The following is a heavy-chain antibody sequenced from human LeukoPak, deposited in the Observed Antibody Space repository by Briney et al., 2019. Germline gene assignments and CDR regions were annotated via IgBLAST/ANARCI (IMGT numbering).Heavy chain of an antibody. CDR3: ARGGSYLSAFDI. CDR1: GFSFNTYS. V-gene: IGHV3-53*01. CDR2: IYSGGST. D-gene: IGHD1-26*01. J-gene: IGHJ3*02. Sequence: PGGSLRLSCAASGFSFNTYSMTWVRQAPGKGLEWVSIIYSGGSTFYADSVKGRFTISRDNSKNTLYLQMNSLRAEDTAVYYCARGGSYLSAFDIWGQGTMVTVSS.